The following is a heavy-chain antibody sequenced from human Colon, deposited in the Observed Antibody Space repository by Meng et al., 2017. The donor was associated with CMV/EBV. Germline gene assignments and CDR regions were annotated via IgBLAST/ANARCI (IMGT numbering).Heavy chain of an antibody. J-gene: IGHJ5*02. V-gene: IGHV4-59*01. CDR1: GGSITSYY. D-gene: IGHD3-16*01. CDR3: ATGGTNWFDP. Sequence: QVQLPEAGPGLVKPSETLSLTFTVSGGSITSYYLSWIRQPPGKGLEWIGYFYYSGSTNYNPSLKSRVTISVDTSKNQLSLKLSSVTAADTAVYYCATGGTNWFDPWGQGTLVTVSS. CDR2: FYYSGST.